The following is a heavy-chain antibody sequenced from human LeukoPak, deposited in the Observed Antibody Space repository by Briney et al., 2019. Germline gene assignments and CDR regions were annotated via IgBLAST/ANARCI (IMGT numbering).Heavy chain of an antibody. V-gene: IGHV3-48*01. J-gene: IGHJ6*03. CDR3: ARGTYSSGWYGGTVADYYMDV. D-gene: IGHD6-19*01. CDR1: GFTFSSYS. Sequence: PGGSLRLSCAASGFTFSSYSMNWVRQAPGKGLEWVSYISSSSSTIYYADSVKGRFTISRDNAKNSLYLQMNSLRAEDTAVYYCARGTYSSGWYGGTVADYYMDVWGKGTTVTVSS. CDR2: ISSSSSTI.